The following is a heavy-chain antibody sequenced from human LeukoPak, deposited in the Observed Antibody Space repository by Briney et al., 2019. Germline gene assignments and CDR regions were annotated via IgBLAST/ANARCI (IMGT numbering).Heavy chain of an antibody. D-gene: IGHD6-13*01. CDR1: GGSISTSNYY. CDR2: IYYSGST. J-gene: IGHJ4*02. V-gene: IGHV4-39*01. Sequence: HSETLSLTCTVSGGSISTSNYYWGWIRQPPGKGLEWIGSIYYSGSTFYNPSLKSRVTISVDTSKNQFSLKLSSVTAADTAVYYCATEIIGIAAAPYWGQGTLVTVSS. CDR3: ATEIIGIAAAPY.